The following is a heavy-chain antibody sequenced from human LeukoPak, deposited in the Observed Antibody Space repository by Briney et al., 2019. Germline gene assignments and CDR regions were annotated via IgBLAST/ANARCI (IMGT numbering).Heavy chain of an antibody. D-gene: IGHD4-17*01. CDR3: ARGPYGRQNWFDP. V-gene: IGHV3-33*01. J-gene: IGHJ5*02. Sequence: GRSLRLSCAASGFTFSSYGMHWVRQAPGKGLEWVAVIWYDGSNKYYADSVKGRFTISRDNSKNTLYLQMNSLRAEDTAVYYCARGPYGRQNWFDPWGQGTLVTVSS. CDR1: GFTFSSYG. CDR2: IWYDGSNK.